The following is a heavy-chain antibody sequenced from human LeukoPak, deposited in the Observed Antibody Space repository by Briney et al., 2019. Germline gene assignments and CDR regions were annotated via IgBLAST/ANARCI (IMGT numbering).Heavy chain of an antibody. V-gene: IGHV3-30*19. CDR1: GFTFSSYG. Sequence: SGGSLRLSCAASGFTFSSYGMHWVRQAPGKGLEWVAVISYDGSNKYYADSVKGRFTISRDNSKNTLYLQMNSLRAEDTAVYYCARDLGTSIRGGAFDIWGQGTMVTVSS. CDR3: ARDLGTSIRGGAFDI. J-gene: IGHJ3*02. D-gene: IGHD3-10*01. CDR2: ISYDGSNK.